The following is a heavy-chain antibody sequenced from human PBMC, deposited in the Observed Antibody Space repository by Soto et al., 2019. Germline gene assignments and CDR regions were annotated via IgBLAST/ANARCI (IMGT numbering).Heavy chain of an antibody. CDR2: ITYDGSNT. Sequence: PGGSLRLSCAASGFTFSSYGMHWVRQAPGKGLEWVAVITYDGSNTYYADSVKGRFTISRDNSKNTLYLQMNSLRAEDTAVYYCAKAGGPSYYYYMDVWGKGTTVTVSS. J-gene: IGHJ6*03. V-gene: IGHV3-30*18. CDR1: GFTFSSYG. CDR3: AKAGGPSYYYYMDV. D-gene: IGHD3-16*01.